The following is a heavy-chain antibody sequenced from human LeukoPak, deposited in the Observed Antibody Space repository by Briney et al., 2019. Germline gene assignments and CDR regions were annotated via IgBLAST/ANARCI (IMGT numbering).Heavy chain of an antibody. CDR1: GYTFTSYG. Sequence: GASVKVSCKASGYTFTSYGISWVRQAPGQGLEWMGWISAYNGNTNYAQKLQGRVTITTDTSTSTAYMELRSLRSDDTAVYYCARDAITMIGGHPGDLHWFDPWGQGTLVTVSS. J-gene: IGHJ5*02. V-gene: IGHV1-18*01. CDR3: ARDAITMIGGHPGDLHWFDP. CDR2: ISAYNGNT. D-gene: IGHD3-22*01.